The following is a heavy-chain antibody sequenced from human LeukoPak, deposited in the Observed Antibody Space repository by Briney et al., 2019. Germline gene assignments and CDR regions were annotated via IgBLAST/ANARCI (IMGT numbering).Heavy chain of an antibody. CDR2: IYYTGTT. J-gene: IGHJ5*02. D-gene: IGHD6-19*01. V-gene: IGHV4-39*01. CDR1: GGSISSSSYH. CDR3: ARQQSSGLDP. Sequence: PSETLSLTCTVSGGSISSSSYHWGWIRQPPGKGLEWIGIIYYTGTTYYNPSLKSRVTISLDTSKNQFSLGLSSVTATDTALYYCARQQSSGLDPWGQGTLVTVSS.